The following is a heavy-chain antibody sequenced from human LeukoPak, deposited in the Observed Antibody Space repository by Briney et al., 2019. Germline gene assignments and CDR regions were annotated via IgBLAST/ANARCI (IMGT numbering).Heavy chain of an antibody. D-gene: IGHD3-10*01. CDR1: AFPVSDNY. CDR2: ISNDGVT. J-gene: IGHJ4*02. V-gene: IGHV3-53*01. CDR3: GGSGSYYTPSYY. Sequence: GGSLRLSCATSAFPVSDNYMSWVRQAPGRGLEWVSVISNDGVTDYADSVKGRFTISRDDSNDTVFLQMSSLRPEDTAVYYCGGSGSYYTPSYYWGQGTLVTVSS.